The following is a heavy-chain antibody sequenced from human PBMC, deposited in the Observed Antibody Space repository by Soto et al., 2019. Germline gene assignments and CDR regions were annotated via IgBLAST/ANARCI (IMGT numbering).Heavy chain of an antibody. CDR2: ISYDGSNK. D-gene: IGHD1-26*01. V-gene: IGHV3-30-3*01. Sequence: QVQLVESGGGVVQPGRSLRLSCAASGFTFSSYAMHWVRQAPGKGLEWVAVISYDGSNKYYADSVKGRFTISRDNAKNTLYLQMNSLRAEDTAVYYFARDEHSSGSYYYYGMDVWGQGTTVTVSS. CDR1: GFTFSSYA. J-gene: IGHJ6*02. CDR3: ARDEHSSGSYYYYGMDV.